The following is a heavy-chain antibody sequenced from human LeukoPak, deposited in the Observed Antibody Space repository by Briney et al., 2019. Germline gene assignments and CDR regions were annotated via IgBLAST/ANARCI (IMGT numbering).Heavy chain of an antibody. D-gene: IGHD6-13*01. CDR3: ARDSPDKAAARMDV. J-gene: IGHJ6*04. Sequence: ASVKVSCKASGYTFTGYYMHWVRQAPGQGLERMGWINPNSGSTNYEQKFQGRVTMTRDTSISTAYMELSRLRSDDTAVYYCARDSPDKAAARMDVWGKGTTVTVSS. V-gene: IGHV1-2*02. CDR1: GYTFTGYY. CDR2: INPNSGST.